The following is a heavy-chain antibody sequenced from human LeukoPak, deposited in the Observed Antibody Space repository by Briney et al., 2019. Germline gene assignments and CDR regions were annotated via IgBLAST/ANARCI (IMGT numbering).Heavy chain of an antibody. CDR3: ARLGVAGTYYYGMDV. J-gene: IGHJ6*02. V-gene: IGHV4-59*08. Sequence: SETLSLTCTVSGGSISSYYWSWIRQPPGKGREWIGYIYYSGSTNYNPSLKSRVTISVDTSKNQFSLKLSSVTAADTAVYYCARLGVAGTYYYGMDVWGQGTTVTVSS. D-gene: IGHD6-19*01. CDR2: IYYSGST. CDR1: GGSISSYY.